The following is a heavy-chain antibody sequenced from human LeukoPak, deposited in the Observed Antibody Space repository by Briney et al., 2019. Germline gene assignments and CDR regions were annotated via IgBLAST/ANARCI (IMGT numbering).Heavy chain of an antibody. J-gene: IGHJ4*02. CDR1: GGSISSYY. CDR3: AKSGGNSPFDS. CDR2: IYNSGST. Sequence: SETLSLTCTVSGGSISSYYWSWLRQPAGKGLEWIGHIYNSGSTNYNPSLKGRVTMSVATSKNQFSLKLCSVTAADTAMYYCAKSGGNSPFDSWGQGTLVTVSS. D-gene: IGHD4-23*01. V-gene: IGHV4-4*07.